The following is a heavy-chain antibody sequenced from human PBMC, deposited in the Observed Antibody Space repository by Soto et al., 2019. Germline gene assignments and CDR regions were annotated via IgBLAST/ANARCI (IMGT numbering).Heavy chain of an antibody. D-gene: IGHD1-26*01. CDR3: ARARSGSYWVFDY. J-gene: IGHJ4*02. CDR2: IGTAGDT. CDR1: GFTFSSYD. Sequence: GGSLRLSCSASGFTFSSYDMHWVRQATGKGLEWVSAIGTAGDTYYPGSVKGRFTISRENAKNSLYLQMNSLRAGDTAVYYCARARSGSYWVFDYWGQGTLVTVSS. V-gene: IGHV3-13*04.